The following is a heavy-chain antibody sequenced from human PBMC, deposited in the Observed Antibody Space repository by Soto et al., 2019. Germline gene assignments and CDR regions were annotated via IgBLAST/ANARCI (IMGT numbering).Heavy chain of an antibody. CDR3: ARVIFWSGYPPVYYYGMEV. D-gene: IGHD3-3*01. J-gene: IGHJ6*02. V-gene: IGHV4-34*01. CDR1: GGTFSGYY. CDR2: INHSGST. Sequence: SESLSLTCAVYGGTFSGYYWSWIRQPPGKGLEWIGEINHSGSTNYNPSLTSRVTISVDTSKNQFSLKLSSVTAADTAVYFCARVIFWSGYPPVYYYGMEVWGQGTTVT.